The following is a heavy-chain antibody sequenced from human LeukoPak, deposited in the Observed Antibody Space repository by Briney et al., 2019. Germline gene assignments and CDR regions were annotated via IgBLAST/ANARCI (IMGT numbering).Heavy chain of an antibody. D-gene: IGHD3-10*01. CDR1: GYTFTSYG. CDR2: ISAYNGNT. CDR3: ARDRGSGSYATRHPRDWFDP. J-gene: IGHJ5*02. Sequence: ASVKVSCKASGYTFTSYGISWVRQAPGQGLEWMGWISAYNGNTNYAQKLQGRVTMTTDTSTSTAYMELRSLRSDDTAVYYCARDRGSGSYATRHPRDWFDPWGQGTLVTVSS. V-gene: IGHV1-18*01.